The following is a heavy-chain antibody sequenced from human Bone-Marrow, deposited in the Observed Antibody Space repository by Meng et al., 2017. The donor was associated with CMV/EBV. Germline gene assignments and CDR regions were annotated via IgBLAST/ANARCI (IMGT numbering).Heavy chain of an antibody. V-gene: IGHV4-61*01. CDR2: IYYSGST. D-gene: IGHD3-10*01. J-gene: IGHJ5*02. CDR3: ARDRHYYGSGTQNWFDP. CDR1: GGSVSSGSYY. Sequence: ESLKISCTVSGGSVSSGSYYWSWIRQPPGKGLEWIGYIYYSGSTNYNPSLKSRVTISVDTSKNQFSLKLSSVTAADTAVYYCARDRHYYGSGTQNWFDPWGQGTLVTVSS.